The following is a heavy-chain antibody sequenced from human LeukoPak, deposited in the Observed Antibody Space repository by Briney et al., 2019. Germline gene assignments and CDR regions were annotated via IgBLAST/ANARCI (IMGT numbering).Heavy chain of an antibody. V-gene: IGHV4-59*12. CDR2: IYYSGST. CDR1: GGSISSYY. CDR3: AREDVGSGWYGY. Sequence: SETLSLTCTVSGGSISSYYWSWIRQPPGKGLEWIGYIYYSGSTNYNPSLKSRVTISVDRSKNQFSLKLSSVTAAVTAVYYCAREDVGSGWYGYWGQGTLVTVSS. J-gene: IGHJ4*02. D-gene: IGHD6-19*01.